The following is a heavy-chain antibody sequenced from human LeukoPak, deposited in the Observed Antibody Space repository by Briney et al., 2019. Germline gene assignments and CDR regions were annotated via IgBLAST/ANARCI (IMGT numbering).Heavy chain of an antibody. D-gene: IGHD3-16*01. V-gene: IGHV4-4*02. Sequence: SETLSLTCAVSGGSISSSNWWSWVRQPPGKGLEWIGEIYHSGSTNYNPSLKSRVTISVDKSKNQLSLKLSSVTAADTAVYYCAVGGVYLGGGAEAFDIWGQGTMVTVSS. CDR3: AVGGVYLGGGAEAFDI. CDR2: IYHSGST. CDR1: GGSISSSNW. J-gene: IGHJ3*02.